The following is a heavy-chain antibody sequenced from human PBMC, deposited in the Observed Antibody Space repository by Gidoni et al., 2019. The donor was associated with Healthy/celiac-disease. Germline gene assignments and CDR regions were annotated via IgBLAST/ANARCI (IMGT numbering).Heavy chain of an antibody. CDR2: RWYDGSNK. Sequence: HVQLVASGGGVVQPGRSLRPSSAASGFPFSIYGMHWVRQAPGKGLEWVAVRWYDGSNKYYADSVKGRFTISRDNSKNTMYLQMNSLRAEDTAVYYCASINAAYSSSSDAFDIWGQGTMVTVSS. V-gene: IGHV3-33*01. D-gene: IGHD6-6*01. J-gene: IGHJ3*02. CDR3: ASINAAYSSSSDAFDI. CDR1: GFPFSIYG.